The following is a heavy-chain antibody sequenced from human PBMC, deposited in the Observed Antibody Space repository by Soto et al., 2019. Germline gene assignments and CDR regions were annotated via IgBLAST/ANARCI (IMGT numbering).Heavy chain of an antibody. CDR2: INHRGTT. Sequence: PSETLSLTCAVYGGSFSGYYWNWIRQPPGKGRERIGKINHRGTTNYNPSLKSRVTISIDTSRNQLSLKLSSVTAADTAVYYCARGLVGATHYDAFDIWGQGTMVTVSS. D-gene: IGHD1-26*01. J-gene: IGHJ3*02. CDR1: GGSFSGYY. V-gene: IGHV4-34*01. CDR3: ARGLVGATHYDAFDI.